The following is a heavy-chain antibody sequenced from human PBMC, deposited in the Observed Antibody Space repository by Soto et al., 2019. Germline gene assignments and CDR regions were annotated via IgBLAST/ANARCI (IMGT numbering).Heavy chain of an antibody. CDR3: AKDPGSLVTDPYYFDY. CDR2: ISGSGGST. CDR1: GFTFSSYA. Sequence: EVQLLESGGGLVQPGGSLRLSCAASGFTFSSYAMSWVRQAPGKGLEWVSGISGSGGSTYYADSVKGRFTISRDNSKNTLYLQMNSLRAEDTAVYYCAKDPGSLVTDPYYFDYWGQGTLVTVSS. J-gene: IGHJ4*02. D-gene: IGHD3-9*01. V-gene: IGHV3-23*01.